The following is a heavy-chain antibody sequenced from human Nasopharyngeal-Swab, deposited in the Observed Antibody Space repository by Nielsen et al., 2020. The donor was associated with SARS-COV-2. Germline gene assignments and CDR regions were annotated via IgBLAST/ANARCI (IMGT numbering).Heavy chain of an antibody. V-gene: IGHV4-34*01. Sequence: SETLSLTCDVYGGSFSGYYWSWIRQRPGKGLEWIGEINHSGSTNYNPSLQSRVTISVDTSKNQFSLKLSSVTAADTAVYYCARVENSSGWYGYYDYWGQGTLVTVSS. J-gene: IGHJ4*02. CDR2: INHSGST. D-gene: IGHD6-19*01. CDR1: GGSFSGYY. CDR3: ARVENSSGWYGYYDY.